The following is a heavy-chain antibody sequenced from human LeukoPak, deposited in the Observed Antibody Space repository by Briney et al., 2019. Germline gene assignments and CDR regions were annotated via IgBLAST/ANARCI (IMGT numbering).Heavy chain of an antibody. J-gene: IGHJ4*02. Sequence: GASVKVSCKASGDSLSNHGISWVRQAPGQGLEWMGWISAYNGDTNYAQKVQGRVTMTTDTSTSTAYMELRSLRSDDTAVYYCARDGTGGATACFDHWGQGTLVTVSS. CDR2: ISAYNGDT. CDR1: GDSLSNHG. CDR3: ARDGTGGATACFDH. V-gene: IGHV1-18*01. D-gene: IGHD1-26*01.